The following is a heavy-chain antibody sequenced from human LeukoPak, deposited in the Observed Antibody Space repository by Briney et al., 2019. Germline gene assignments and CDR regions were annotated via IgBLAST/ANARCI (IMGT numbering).Heavy chain of an antibody. CDR1: GFTFSSYA. CDR2: ISYDGSNK. D-gene: IGHD3-10*01. CDR3: ARGATYYYGSGSYYVDY. J-gene: IGHJ4*02. V-gene: IGHV3-30-3*01. Sequence: GGSLRLSCAASGFTFSSYAMHWVRQAPGKGLEWVAVISYDGSNKYYADSVKGRFTISRDNSKNTLYLQMNSLRAEDTAVYYCARGATYYYGSGSYYVDYWGQGTLVTVSS.